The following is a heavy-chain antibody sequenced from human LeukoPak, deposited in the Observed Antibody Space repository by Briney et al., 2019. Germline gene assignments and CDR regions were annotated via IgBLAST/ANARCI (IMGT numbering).Heavy chain of an antibody. CDR3: AGEHRGGYRFDY. Sequence: SETLSLTCTVSDGSINTYDWSWIRQPPGKGLEWIGYIYYSGSTIYNPSLKSRVTISLDTPRNQFSLKLNSAAAADTAVYYCAGEHRGGYRFDYWGQGTLVTVSS. D-gene: IGHD3-22*01. CDR2: IYYSGST. CDR1: DGSINTYD. V-gene: IGHV4-59*01. J-gene: IGHJ4*02.